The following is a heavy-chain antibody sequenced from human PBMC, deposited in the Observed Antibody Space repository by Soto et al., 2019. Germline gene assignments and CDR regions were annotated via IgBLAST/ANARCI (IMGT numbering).Heavy chain of an antibody. CDR2: ISGRGDDT. V-gene: IGHV3-23*01. CDR3: ARAQPTYSSSYFDY. J-gene: IGHJ4*02. D-gene: IGHD3-22*01. Sequence: GGSLRLSCAASGFTFSSYAMSWVRQAPGKGLEWVSAISGRGDDTYYTDSVKGRFTISRDNSKNTPYVHMNSLRAEDTAVYYCARAQPTYSSSYFDYWGQGTLVTVSS. CDR1: GFTFSSYA.